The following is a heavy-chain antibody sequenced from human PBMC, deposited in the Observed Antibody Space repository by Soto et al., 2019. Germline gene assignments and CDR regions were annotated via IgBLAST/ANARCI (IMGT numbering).Heavy chain of an antibody. Sequence: LSLTCAVYGGSFSGYYWSWIRQPPGKGLEWIGEINHSGSTNYNPSLKSRVTIAVDTSKNQFSLKLSSVTAAVTAVYYCARRHRLVPAAPAVDYWGQGTLVTVSS. V-gene: IGHV4-34*01. D-gene: IGHD2-2*01. CDR3: ARRHRLVPAAPAVDY. CDR2: INHSGST. J-gene: IGHJ4*02. CDR1: GGSFSGYY.